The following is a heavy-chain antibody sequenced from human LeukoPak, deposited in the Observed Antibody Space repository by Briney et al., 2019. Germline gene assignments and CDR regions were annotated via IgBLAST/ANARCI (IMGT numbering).Heavy chain of an antibody. Sequence: ASVKVSCKASGGTFSSYAISWVRQAPGQGLEWMGGIIPIFGTANYAQKFQGRVTITTDESTRTAYMELSSLRSEDTAVYYCARSHYYDSSGYYYVFDYWGQGTLVTVSS. V-gene: IGHV1-69*05. D-gene: IGHD3-22*01. J-gene: IGHJ4*02. CDR3: ARSHYYDSSGYYYVFDY. CDR1: GGTFSSYA. CDR2: IIPIFGTA.